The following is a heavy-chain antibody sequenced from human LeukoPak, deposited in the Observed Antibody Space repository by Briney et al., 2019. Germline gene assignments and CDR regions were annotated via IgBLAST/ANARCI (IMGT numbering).Heavy chain of an antibody. Sequence: GGSLGLSCAASGFNFNNFAMSWVRQAPGKGLEWLSAMTGPADTTYYAESVKGRFTISRDYSKSMVFLQMNSLRVEDTAIYYCAKGAEIDHWGQGTLVTVSS. CDR3: AKGAEIDH. CDR1: GFNFNNFA. V-gene: IGHV3-23*01. CDR2: MTGPADTT. J-gene: IGHJ4*02.